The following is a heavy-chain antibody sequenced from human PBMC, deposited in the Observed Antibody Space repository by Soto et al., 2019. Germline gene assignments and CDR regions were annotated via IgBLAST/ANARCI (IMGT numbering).Heavy chain of an antibody. D-gene: IGHD3-9*01. J-gene: IGHJ4*02. CDR2: IIPIFGTA. V-gene: IGHV1-69*06. CDR1: GGTFSSYA. Sequence: QVQLVQSGAEVKKPGSSVKVSCKASGGTFSSYAISWVRQAPGQGLEWMGGIIPIFGTANYAQKFQGRVTITADKSTATADMEMSSLRSADTSVYYWAIMARWAGSAPADIVTGSYYFDFWGQGTMVTVSS. CDR3: AIMARWAGSAPADIVTGSYYFDF.